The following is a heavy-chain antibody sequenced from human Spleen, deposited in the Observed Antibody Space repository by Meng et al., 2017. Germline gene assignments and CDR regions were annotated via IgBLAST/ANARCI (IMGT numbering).Heavy chain of an antibody. CDR1: GYSFSIYG. Sequence: ASVKVSCKASGYSFSIYGISWVRQAPGQGLEWMGWISAYTDSAKYAQNLQGRVTMTTDTSTNTIYMEVRSLRSDDTAVYYCARIKDGHDIDAFDIWGQGTMVTVSS. CDR3: ARIKDGHDIDAFDI. V-gene: IGHV1-18*01. J-gene: IGHJ3*02. D-gene: IGHD5-12*01. CDR2: ISAYTDSA.